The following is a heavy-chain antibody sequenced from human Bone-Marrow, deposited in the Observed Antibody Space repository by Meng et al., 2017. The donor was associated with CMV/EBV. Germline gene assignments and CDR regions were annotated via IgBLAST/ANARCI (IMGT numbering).Heavy chain of an antibody. CDR2: IIPILGIA. Sequence: SVKVSCNVSGGTFSSYAISWVRQAPGQGLEWMGGIIPILGIANYAQKFQGRVTITADKSTSTAYMELSSLRSEDTAVYYCARPGKGYCSSTSCYTYGYYYYYGMDVWGQGTTVTVSS. CDR3: ARPGKGYCSSTSCYTYGYYYYYGMDV. CDR1: GGTFSSYA. V-gene: IGHV1-69*10. J-gene: IGHJ6*02. D-gene: IGHD2-2*02.